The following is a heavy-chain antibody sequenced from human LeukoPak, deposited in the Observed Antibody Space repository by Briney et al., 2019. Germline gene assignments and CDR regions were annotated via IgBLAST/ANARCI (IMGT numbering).Heavy chain of an antibody. D-gene: IGHD3-16*01. V-gene: IGHV1-8*01. CDR2: MNPNSGNT. J-gene: IGHJ4*02. CDR3: TRDLGDAPGSFFDY. Sequence: ASVKVSCKASGYTFTSYDINWVRQATGQGLEWMGWMNPNSGNTGYAQKFQGRVTMTRNTSISTAYMELRSLRSDDTAVYYCTRDLGDAPGSFFDYWGQGALVTVSS. CDR1: GYTFTSYD.